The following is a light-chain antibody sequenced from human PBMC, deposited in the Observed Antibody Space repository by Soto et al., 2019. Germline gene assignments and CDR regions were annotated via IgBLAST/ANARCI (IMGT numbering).Light chain of an antibody. CDR1: QDISIY. Sequence: DIQMTQSPSSLSASVGDRVTITCRASQDISIYLAWFQQKPGKAPKSLIYGASKLQSGVPSKFSGSGSGTDFTLTSSSLQPEDCATYYCQQYNNYPLTCGGGTKVEIK. CDR2: GAS. CDR3: QQYNNYPLT. J-gene: IGKJ4*01. V-gene: IGKV1-16*02.